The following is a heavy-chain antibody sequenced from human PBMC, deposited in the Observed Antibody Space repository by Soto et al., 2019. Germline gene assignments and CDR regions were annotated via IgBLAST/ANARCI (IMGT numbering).Heavy chain of an antibody. V-gene: IGHV1-46*01. CDR1: GYTFTSYY. CDR3: ATGTGMDYYDSSGYRGAFDI. J-gene: IGHJ3*02. D-gene: IGHD3-22*01. CDR2: INPSGGST. Sequence: ASVKVSCKASGYTFTSYYMHWVRQAPGQGLEWMGIINPSGGSTSYAQKFQGRVTMTRDTSTSTVYMELSSLRSEDTAVYYCATGTGMDYYDSSGYRGAFDIWGQGTMVTVSS.